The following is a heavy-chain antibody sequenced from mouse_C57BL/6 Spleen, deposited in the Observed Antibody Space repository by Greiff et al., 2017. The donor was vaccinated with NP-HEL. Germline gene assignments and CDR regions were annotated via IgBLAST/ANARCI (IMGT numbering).Heavy chain of an antibody. CDR2: INPSSGYT. CDR3: AREGGITTVVAPRYFDV. Sequence: VQLQQSGAELAKPGASVKLSCKASGFTFTSYWMHWVKQRPGQGLEWIGYINPSSGYTKYNQKFKDKATLTADKSSITVYMQLSSLTYEDSAVYYGAREGGITTVVAPRYFDVWGTGTTVTVSS. D-gene: IGHD1-1*01. V-gene: IGHV1-7*01. CDR1: GFTFTSYW. J-gene: IGHJ1*03.